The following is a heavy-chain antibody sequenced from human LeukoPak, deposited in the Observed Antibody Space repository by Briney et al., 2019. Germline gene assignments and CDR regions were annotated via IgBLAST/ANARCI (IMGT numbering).Heavy chain of an antibody. V-gene: IGHV3-30*04. CDR2: ISYDGSNK. D-gene: IGHD3-10*01. CDR3: ARGGITLFRGGDYYYGMDV. CDR1: GFTFSTHA. Sequence: GGSLRLSCAASGFTFSTHAMHWVRQAPGKGLEWVAVISYDGSNKSYADSVKGRFTISRDNSKSTMYLQMNSLRAEDTAVYYCARGGITLFRGGDYYYGMDVWGQGTTVTVSS. J-gene: IGHJ6*02.